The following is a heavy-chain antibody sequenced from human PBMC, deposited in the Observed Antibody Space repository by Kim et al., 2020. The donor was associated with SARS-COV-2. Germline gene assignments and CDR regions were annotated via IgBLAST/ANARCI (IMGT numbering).Heavy chain of an antibody. CDR1: GFTFSDFT. Sequence: GGSLRLSCAASGFTFSDFTMTWVRQAPGKRLEWVSSISPSGRSTYYADSVKGRFTISRDNANKSLYLQMNSLRAEDTALYYCAKPQSYSILISSGFDVWGQGTTVTVSS. CDR2: ISPSGRST. J-gene: IGHJ6*02. V-gene: IGHV3-21*01. CDR3: AKPQSYSILISSGFDV. D-gene: IGHD3-16*01.